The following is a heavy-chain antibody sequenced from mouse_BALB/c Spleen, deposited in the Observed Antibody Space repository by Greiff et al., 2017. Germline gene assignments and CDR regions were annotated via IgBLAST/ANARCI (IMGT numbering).Heavy chain of an antibody. CDR3: ARYSASDWFAY. V-gene: IGHV3-2*02. CDR1: GYSFTSDYA. D-gene: IGHD1-3*01. J-gene: IGHJ3*01. CDR2: ISYSGTT. Sequence: EVKLMESGPGLVQPSQSLSLTCTVSGYSFTSDYARYWIRQFPGNKLELMCNISYSGTTGYNPSLKSRISITRDTTKNQFFLQLNSVTTEDTATYYGARYSASDWFAYWGQGTLVTVSA.